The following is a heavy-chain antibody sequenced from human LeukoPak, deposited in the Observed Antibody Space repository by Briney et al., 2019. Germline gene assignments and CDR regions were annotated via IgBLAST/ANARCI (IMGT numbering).Heavy chain of an antibody. Sequence: PSETLSLTCTVSGGSISSYYWSWIRQPAGKGLEWIGRIYTSGSTNCNPSLKSRVTMSVDTSKNQFSLKLSSVTAADTAVYYCARAAVVVPAAGGWFDPWGQGTLVTVSS. V-gene: IGHV4-4*07. J-gene: IGHJ5*02. CDR2: IYTSGST. CDR3: ARAAVVVPAAGGWFDP. D-gene: IGHD2-2*01. CDR1: GGSISSYY.